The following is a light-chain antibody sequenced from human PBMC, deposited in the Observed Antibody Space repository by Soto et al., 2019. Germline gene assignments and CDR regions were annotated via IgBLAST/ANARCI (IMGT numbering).Light chain of an antibody. Sequence: QSVLTQPASVSGSPGRSITISCTGTSSDIGAYNYVSWYQQLPGKAPKVMIYDVSNRPSGVSDRFSGSKSGNTASLTISGLQAEDEADYSCNSFTRSSAYVLGTGTKVTVL. J-gene: IGLJ1*01. CDR1: SSDIGAYNY. V-gene: IGLV2-14*03. CDR3: NSFTRSSAYV. CDR2: DVS.